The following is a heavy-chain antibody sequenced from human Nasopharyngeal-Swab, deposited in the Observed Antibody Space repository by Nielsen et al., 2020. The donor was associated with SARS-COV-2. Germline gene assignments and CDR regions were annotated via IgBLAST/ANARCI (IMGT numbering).Heavy chain of an antibody. V-gene: IGHV4-39*07. Sequence: SETLSLTCTVSGGSISSSSYYWGWIRQPPGKGLEWIGSIYYSGSTYYNPSLKSRVTISVDTSKNQFSLKLSSVTAADTAVYYCARRLATALPKYWYFDLWGRGTLVTVSS. CDR2: IYYSGST. D-gene: IGHD5-12*01. J-gene: IGHJ2*01. CDR3: ARRLATALPKYWYFDL. CDR1: GGSISSSSYY.